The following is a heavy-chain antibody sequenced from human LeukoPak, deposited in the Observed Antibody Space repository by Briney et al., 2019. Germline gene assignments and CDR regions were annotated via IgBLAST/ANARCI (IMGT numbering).Heavy chain of an antibody. Sequence: SETLSLTCTVSGASITTYYWSWIRQPPGKGLEWIGYIYYSGSTYYNPSLKSRVTISVDTSKNQFSLKLSSVTAADTAVYYCARAGGGDSSGYYQYFQHWGQGTLVTVSS. CDR1: GASITTYY. CDR2: IYYSGST. CDR3: ARAGGGDSSGYYQYFQH. D-gene: IGHD3-22*01. J-gene: IGHJ1*01. V-gene: IGHV4-30-4*01.